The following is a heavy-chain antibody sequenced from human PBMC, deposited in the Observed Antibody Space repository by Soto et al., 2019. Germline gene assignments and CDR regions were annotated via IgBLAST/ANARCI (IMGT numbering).Heavy chain of an antibody. J-gene: IGHJ4*02. Sequence: PGGSLRLSCAASGFTFSSYSMNWVRQAPGKGLEWVSSISSSSSYIYYADSVKGRFTISRDNAKNSLYLQMNSLRAEDTAVYYCAGVDPRRYGSGTRAGNWGQGTLVTVSS. CDR3: AGVDPRRYGSGTRAGN. CDR2: ISSSSSYI. V-gene: IGHV3-21*01. D-gene: IGHD3-10*01. CDR1: GFTFSSYS.